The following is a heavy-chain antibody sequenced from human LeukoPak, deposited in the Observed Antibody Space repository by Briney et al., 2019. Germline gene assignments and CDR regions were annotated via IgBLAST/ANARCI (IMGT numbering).Heavy chain of an antibody. CDR3: ASLSSGWYNDY. D-gene: IGHD6-19*01. CDR1: GYSISSGYY. J-gene: IGHJ4*02. CDR2: IYHSGST. Sequence: SETLSLTCTVSGYSISSGYYWGWIRQPPGKGLEWIGSIYHSGSTYYNPSLKSRVTISVDTSKNQFSLKLSSVTAADTAVYYCASLSSGWYNDYWGQGTLVTVSS. V-gene: IGHV4-38-2*02.